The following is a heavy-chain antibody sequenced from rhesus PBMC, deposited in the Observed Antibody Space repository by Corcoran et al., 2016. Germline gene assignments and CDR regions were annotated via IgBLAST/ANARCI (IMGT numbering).Heavy chain of an antibody. Sequence: QVQLQESGPGVVKPSEILSLTCAVSGGSISGYYYWSWIRQPPGKGLAWIGSIYSNSESTNYNPSLKSRFTISKATSKNQFSLKLSSGTATDTAVYYCARGGTAYYFDYWGQGVLVTVSS. V-gene: IGHV4S12*01. CDR2: IYSNSEST. CDR1: GGSISGYYY. D-gene: IGHD1-1*01. J-gene: IGHJ4*01. CDR3: ARGGTAYYFDY.